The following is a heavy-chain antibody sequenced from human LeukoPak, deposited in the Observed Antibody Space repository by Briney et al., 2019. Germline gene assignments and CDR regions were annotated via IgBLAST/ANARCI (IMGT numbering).Heavy chain of an antibody. CDR1: GFTFSSYW. Sequence: PGGSLRLSCAASGFTFSSYWMNWVRQAPGKGLVWVSRIASGGSSTTYADSVKGRFSISRDNAKNTLYLQMNSLRVEDTAVYYCARGRPHGNDYWGRGTLVTVSS. CDR2: IASGGSST. J-gene: IGHJ4*02. CDR3: ARGRPHGNDY. D-gene: IGHD4-23*01. V-gene: IGHV3-74*01.